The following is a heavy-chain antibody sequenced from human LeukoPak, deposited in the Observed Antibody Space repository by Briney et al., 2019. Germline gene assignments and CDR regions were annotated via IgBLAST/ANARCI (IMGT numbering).Heavy chain of an antibody. D-gene: IGHD3-22*01. CDR2: IYYSGGT. CDR1: GGSISSYY. V-gene: IGHV4-59*01. J-gene: IGHJ3*02. CDR3: ARGGPNSSGYVGDGFDI. Sequence: SETLSLTCTVSGGSISSYYWSWIRQPPEKGLEWIGYIYYSGGTNYNPSLKSRVTISVDTSKNQFSLKLSSVIAADTAVYFCARGGPNSSGYVGDGFDIWGQGTMVTVS.